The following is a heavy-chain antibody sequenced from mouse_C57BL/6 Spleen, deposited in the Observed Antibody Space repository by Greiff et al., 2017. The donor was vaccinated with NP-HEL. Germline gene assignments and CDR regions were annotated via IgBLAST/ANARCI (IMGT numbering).Heavy chain of an antibody. J-gene: IGHJ4*01. CDR1: GFTFSSYA. D-gene: IGHD2-3*01. CDR2: ISDGGSYT. V-gene: IGHV5-4*01. Sequence: EVKLVESGGGLVKPGGSLKLSCAASGFTFSSYAMSWVRQTPEKRLEWVATISDGGSYTYYPDNVKGRFTISRDNAKNNLYLQMSHLKSEDTAMYYCARDGKGYSYAMDYWGQGTSVTVSS. CDR3: ARDGKGYSYAMDY.